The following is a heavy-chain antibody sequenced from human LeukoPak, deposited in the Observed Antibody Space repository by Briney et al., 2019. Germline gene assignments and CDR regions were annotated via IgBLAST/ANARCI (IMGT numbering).Heavy chain of an antibody. Sequence: GGSLRLSCAASGFTFSSYGMHWVRQAPGKGLEWVAVISYDGSNKYYADSVKGRFTISRDNSKNTLYLQMNSLRAEDTAVYYCARYGNLDRSGSYDYWGQGTLVTVSS. V-gene: IGHV3-30*03. CDR1: GFTFSSYG. D-gene: IGHD3-10*01. CDR3: ARYGNLDRSGSYDY. CDR2: ISYDGSNK. J-gene: IGHJ4*02.